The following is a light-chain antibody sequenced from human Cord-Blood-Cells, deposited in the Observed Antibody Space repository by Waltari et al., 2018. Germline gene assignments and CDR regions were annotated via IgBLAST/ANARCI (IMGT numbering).Light chain of an antibody. CDR3: QQRSNWPPT. J-gene: IGKJ1*01. CDR2: DAS. Sequence: EIVLTQTPATLSLSPGERATLSCRASQSVSSYLAWYQQKPGPAPRLLIYDASNRATGIPARFSCSGSGTDFTLTISSLEPEDFAVYYCQQRSNWPPTFGQGTKVEIK. CDR1: QSVSSY. V-gene: IGKV3-11*01.